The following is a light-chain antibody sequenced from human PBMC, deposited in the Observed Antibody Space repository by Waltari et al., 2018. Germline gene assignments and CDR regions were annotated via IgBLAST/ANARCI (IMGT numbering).Light chain of an antibody. V-gene: IGLV2-23*02. Sequence: QSALTQPASVSGSPGQSITVSCTETSSDVGNYNLVTWYQQHPGPAPKLMIYEVSKRPSWVSKRFSGSKSGNTASLTISGLQAEDEADYYCCSYAGIVVFGGGTKLTVL. J-gene: IGLJ2*01. CDR1: SSDVGNYNL. CDR3: CSYAGIVV. CDR2: EVS.